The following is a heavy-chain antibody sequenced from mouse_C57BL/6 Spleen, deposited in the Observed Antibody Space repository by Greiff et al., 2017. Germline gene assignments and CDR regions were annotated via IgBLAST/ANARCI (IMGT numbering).Heavy chain of an antibody. CDR1: GFTFSDYY. J-gene: IGHJ4*01. V-gene: IGHV5-16*01. CDR3: ERDDYDAMDY. Sequence: EVMLVESEGGLVQPGSSMKLSCTASGFTFSDYYMAWVRQVPEKGLEWVANINYDGSSTYYLDSLKSRFIISRDNAKNILYLQMSSLKSEDTATYYCERDDYDAMDYWGQGTSVTVSS. D-gene: IGHD2-4*01. CDR2: INYDGSST.